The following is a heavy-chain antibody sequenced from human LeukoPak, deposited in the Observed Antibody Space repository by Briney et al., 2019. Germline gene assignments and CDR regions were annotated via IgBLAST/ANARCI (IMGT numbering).Heavy chain of an antibody. J-gene: IGHJ4*02. D-gene: IGHD6-13*01. Sequence: SETLSLTCAVYGGSFSGYYWSWIRQPPGKGLEWIGEINHSGSTNYNPSLKSRVTISVDTSKNQFSLKLSSVTAADTAVYYCARRCGSSWPYLDYWGQGTLVTVSS. CDR1: GGSFSGYY. CDR3: ARRCGSSWPYLDY. CDR2: INHSGST. V-gene: IGHV4-34*01.